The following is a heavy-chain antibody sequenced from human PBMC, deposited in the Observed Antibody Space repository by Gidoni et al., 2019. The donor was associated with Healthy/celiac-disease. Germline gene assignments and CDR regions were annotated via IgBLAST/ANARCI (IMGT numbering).Heavy chain of an antibody. V-gene: IGHV3-30-3*01. D-gene: IGHD3-22*01. CDR3: ARDHRLRDTDYYDSSGYYY. CDR2: ISYDGSNK. CDR1: GFTFRSYV. J-gene: IGHJ4*02. Sequence: QVQLVESGGGVVQPGKSLRLPCSDSGFTFRSYVVPWVRQAPGKGLEWVAVISYDGSNKYYADSVKGRFTISRDNSKNTLYLQMNSLRAEDTAVYYCARDHRLRDTDYYDSSGYYYWGQGTLVTVSS.